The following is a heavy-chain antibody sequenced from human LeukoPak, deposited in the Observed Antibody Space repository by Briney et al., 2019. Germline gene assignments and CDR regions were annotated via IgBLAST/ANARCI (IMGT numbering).Heavy chain of an antibody. D-gene: IGHD3-3*01. Sequence: GASVRVSCKTSGYTFTTYGVTWVRQAPGQGLEWMGWISAYNGNTNYAQKLQGRVTMTTDTSTSTAYMELRSLRSDDTAVYYCARDRTYYDFWSGYSLRQPFDPWGQGTLVTVSS. CDR3: ARDRTYYDFWSGYSLRQPFDP. J-gene: IGHJ5*02. CDR1: GYTFTTYG. V-gene: IGHV1-18*01. CDR2: ISAYNGNT.